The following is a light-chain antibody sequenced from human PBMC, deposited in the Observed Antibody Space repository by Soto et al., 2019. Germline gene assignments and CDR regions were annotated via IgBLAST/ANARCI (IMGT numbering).Light chain of an antibody. V-gene: IGKV3-20*01. CDR2: GAS. J-gene: IGKJ4*01. CDR1: QSVSSSY. CDR3: QQYSGT. Sequence: EIVLTQSPGTLSLSPGDRATLSCRASQSVSSSYLAWYQQKPGQAPRLLIYGASSRATGIPDRFSGSGSGTDFTLTIGRLEPEDFAVYYCQQYSGTFGGGTKVEIK.